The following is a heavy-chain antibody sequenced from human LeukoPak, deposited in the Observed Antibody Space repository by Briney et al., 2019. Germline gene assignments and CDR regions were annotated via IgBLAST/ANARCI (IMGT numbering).Heavy chain of an antibody. Sequence: PETLSLTCTVSGGSISSYYWSWIRQPPEKGLEWIGYIFSSGSTTYNPSLKSRVTISIDTSKNQFSLKLSSVTAADTAVYYCARLQVYCGGDCYPRWFDPWGQGSLVTVSS. J-gene: IGHJ5*02. CDR1: GGSISSYY. CDR2: IFSSGST. V-gene: IGHV4-59*08. CDR3: ARLQVYCGGDCYPRWFDP. D-gene: IGHD2-21*02.